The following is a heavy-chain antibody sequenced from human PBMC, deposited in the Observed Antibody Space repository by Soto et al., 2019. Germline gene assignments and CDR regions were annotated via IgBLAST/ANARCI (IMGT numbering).Heavy chain of an antibody. CDR3: AKLSCTSSTCYFPGWFDP. J-gene: IGHJ5*02. D-gene: IGHD2-2*01. V-gene: IGHV4-31*03. Sequence: SETLSLTCTVSGDSISGGASFWSWIRQPPGKGLEWIANVYYSGSSYYNLSLKSRLTISVDTTKNQFSLQLKSMTAADTAVYYCAKLSCTSSTCYFPGWFDPWGQGTLVTVSS. CDR2: VYYSGSS. CDR1: GDSISGGASF.